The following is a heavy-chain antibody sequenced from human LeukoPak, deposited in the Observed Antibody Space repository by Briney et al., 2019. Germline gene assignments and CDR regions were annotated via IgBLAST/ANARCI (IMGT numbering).Heavy chain of an antibody. CDR2: IYSGGNT. Sequence: SGGSLRLSCAASGLTVSSNYISWVRQAPGKGLEWVSVIYSGGNTYYADSVKGRFTISRDNSKNTLYLQMNSLRAEDTAVYYCARILKGSGPEYYYYGMDVWGQGTTVTVSS. J-gene: IGHJ6*02. V-gene: IGHV3-53*01. CDR3: ARILKGSGPEYYYYGMDV. CDR1: GLTVSSNY. D-gene: IGHD3-10*01.